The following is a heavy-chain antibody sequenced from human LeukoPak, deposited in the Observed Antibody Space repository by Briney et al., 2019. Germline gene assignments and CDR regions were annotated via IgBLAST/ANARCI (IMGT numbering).Heavy chain of an antibody. CDR3: ATTVRYNWNHDPNYYFDY. V-gene: IGHV3-7*01. D-gene: IGHD1-14*01. J-gene: IGHJ4*02. Sequence: GGSLRLSCAASGFTFSSYWMSWVRQAPGKGLEWVANIKQDGSEKYYVDSVKGRFTISRDNAKNSLYLQMNSLRVEDTAVYYCATTVRYNWNHDPNYYFDYWGQGTLVTVSS. CDR1: GFTFSSYW. CDR2: IKQDGSEK.